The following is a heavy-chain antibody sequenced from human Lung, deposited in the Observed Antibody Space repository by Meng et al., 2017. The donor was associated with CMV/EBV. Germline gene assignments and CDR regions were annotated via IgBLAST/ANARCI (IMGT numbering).Heavy chain of an antibody. CDR1: GFTFDDYT. D-gene: IGHD6-6*01. V-gene: IGHV3-43*01. J-gene: IGHJ6*02. Sequence: GESLKISCAASGFTFDDYTMHWGRQAPGKGLEWVSLISWDGCSTYYADSVKGRFTISRDNSKNSLYLQMNSLRTEDIALYYWAKDIRVEQLVGTDDCYGMDVWGQGTPVTVSS. CDR3: AKDIRVEQLVGTDDCYGMDV. CDR2: ISWDGCST.